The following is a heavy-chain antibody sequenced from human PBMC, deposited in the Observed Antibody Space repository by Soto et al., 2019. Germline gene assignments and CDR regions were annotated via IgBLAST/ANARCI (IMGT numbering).Heavy chain of an antibody. CDR3: ARDRVVVDIWSPIWFDP. J-gene: IGHJ5*02. Sequence: ASLKVSCKASGYIFTGYYMHWVRQAPGQGLEWMGWINPNSGDTNYEQRFQGRVTMTRDTSIRTVYMEMSRLRSDDTAVYYCARDRVVVDIWSPIWFDPWGQGNLVTVSS. V-gene: IGHV1-2*02. CDR2: INPNSGDT. CDR1: GYIFTGYY. D-gene: IGHD3-3*01.